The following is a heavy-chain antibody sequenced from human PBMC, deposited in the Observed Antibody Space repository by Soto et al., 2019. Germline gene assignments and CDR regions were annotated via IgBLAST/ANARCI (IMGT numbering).Heavy chain of an antibody. Sequence: GESLRLSCAASGFTFSSYGVHWVRQAPGKGLEWVTFIWYDGNNKYYADSVKGRFTISRDNSKNTLYLQMNSLRAEDTAVYYCARKEGSDTSGYPTNSYYGMDVWGQGTTVTVSS. CDR1: GFTFSSYG. CDR3: ARKEGSDTSGYPTNSYYGMDV. D-gene: IGHD3-22*01. V-gene: IGHV3-33*01. CDR2: IWYDGNNK. J-gene: IGHJ6*02.